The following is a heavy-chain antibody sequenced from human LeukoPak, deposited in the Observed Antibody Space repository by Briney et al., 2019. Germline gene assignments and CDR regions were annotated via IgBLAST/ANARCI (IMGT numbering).Heavy chain of an antibody. V-gene: IGHV4-39*01. Sequence: SSETLSLTCTVSGGSISSSSYYWGWIRQPPGKGLEWIGSIYYSGSTYYNPSLKSRVTISVDTSKNQFSLKLSSVTAADTAVYYCARHWSGSYLYFDYWGQGTLVTVSS. CDR2: IYYSGST. CDR1: GGSISSSSYY. J-gene: IGHJ4*02. CDR3: ARHWSGSYLYFDY. D-gene: IGHD3-10*01.